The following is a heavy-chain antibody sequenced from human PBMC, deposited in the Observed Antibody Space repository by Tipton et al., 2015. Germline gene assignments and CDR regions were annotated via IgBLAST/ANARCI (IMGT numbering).Heavy chain of an antibody. D-gene: IGHD3-3*01. CDR1: GFTFSTYW. V-gene: IGHV3-74*01. J-gene: IGHJ6*02. CDR3: AKGLDFYPTAVGMDV. CDR2: INTDGSST. Sequence: GSLRLSCAASGFTFSTYWMHWVRQAPGKGLVWVSRINTDGSSTTYADSVKGRFTISRDNAKNSLYLQMNSLRVEDAALYYCAKGLDFYPTAVGMDVWGQGTTVTVSS.